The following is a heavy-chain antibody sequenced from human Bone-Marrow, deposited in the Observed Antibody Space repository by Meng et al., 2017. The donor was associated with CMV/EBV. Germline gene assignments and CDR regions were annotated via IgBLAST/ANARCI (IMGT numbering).Heavy chain of an antibody. CDR1: GFTFSSYS. Sequence: GGSLRLSCAASGFTFSSYSMSWVRQAPGKGLEWVSVIYCGGSTTSYADSVKGRFTISRDNSKNTLFLQMNSLRAGDTAVYYCTKDTRTGGVARRPTGYGMDVWGQGTTVTVSS. J-gene: IGHJ6*02. D-gene: IGHD6-6*01. CDR2: IYCGGSTT. V-gene: IGHV3-23*03. CDR3: TKDTRTGGVARRPTGYGMDV.